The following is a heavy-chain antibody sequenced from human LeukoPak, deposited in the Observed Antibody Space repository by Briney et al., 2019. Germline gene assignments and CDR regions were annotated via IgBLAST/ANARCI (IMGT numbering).Heavy chain of an antibody. V-gene: IGHV4-38-2*02. CDR3: ARAVGATQLDY. J-gene: IGHJ4*02. CDR1: GYSISRNYY. D-gene: IGHD1-26*01. Sequence: SETLSLTCTVSGYSISRNYYWAWIRQPPGKGLEWIGNMFHSGTTAYNPSLKSRVTISKDTSKNQFSLNLRFVTAADTAVYYCARAVGATQLDYWGQGILVTVSS. CDR2: MFHSGTT.